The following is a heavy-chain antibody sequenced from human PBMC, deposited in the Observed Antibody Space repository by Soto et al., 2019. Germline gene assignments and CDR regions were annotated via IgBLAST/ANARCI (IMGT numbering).Heavy chain of an antibody. Sequence: QVQLVESGGGLVKPGGSLSLSCAASGFTFSDYYMSWIRQAPGKGLEWVSYISSSGSTSYYADSVQGRFTISRDTAKNSLYLQVNSLRAEETAVYYCARDPGSEVGATRGFDYWGQGTLVTVSS. CDR2: ISSSGSTS. D-gene: IGHD1-26*01. J-gene: IGHJ4*02. CDR3: ARDPGSEVGATRGFDY. V-gene: IGHV3-11*01. CDR1: GFTFSDYY.